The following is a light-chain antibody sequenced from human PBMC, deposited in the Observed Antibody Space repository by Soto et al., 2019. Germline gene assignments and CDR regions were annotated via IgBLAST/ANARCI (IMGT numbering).Light chain of an antibody. J-gene: IGLJ2*01. CDR3: LLFCSGPGV. V-gene: IGLV7-46*01. Sequence: QAVVTQEPSLTVSPGETVTLTCGSSTGAVTSGHYSYWFQQKPGQAPRTLIYHTSNKHSWTPARFSGSLFGGKAALTLSGAQPEDEAEYYCLLFCSGPGVFGGGTKVTVL. CDR2: HTS. CDR1: TGAVTSGHY.